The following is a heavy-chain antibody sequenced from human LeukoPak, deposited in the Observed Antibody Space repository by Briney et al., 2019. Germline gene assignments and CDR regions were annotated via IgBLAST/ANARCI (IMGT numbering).Heavy chain of an antibody. D-gene: IGHD3-3*01. CDR2: INHSGST. Sequence: PSETLSLTCAVYGGSFSGYYWSWIRQPPRKGLEWIGEINHSGSTNYNPSLKSRVTISVDTSKNQFSLKLSSVTAADTAVYYCARDVGTISDDSFDIWGQGTMVTVSS. V-gene: IGHV4-34*01. CDR3: ARDVGTISDDSFDI. J-gene: IGHJ3*02. CDR1: GGSFSGYY.